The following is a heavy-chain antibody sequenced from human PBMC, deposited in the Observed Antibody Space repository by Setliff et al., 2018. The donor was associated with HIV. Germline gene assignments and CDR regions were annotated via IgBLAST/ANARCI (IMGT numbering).Heavy chain of an antibody. CDR1: GFTFSSYE. V-gene: IGHV3-13*01. D-gene: IGHD1-26*01. J-gene: IGHJ4*02. CDR2: IGTAGDT. Sequence: PGGSLRLSCAASGFTFSSYEMHWVRQVTGKGLEWVSAIGTAGDTYYPGSVKGRFIISRENAKKSLYLEMNSLRAEDTAVYYCARDRGGNSGGFYDPPLDVWGLGTLVTVSS. CDR3: ARDRGGNSGGFYDPPLDV.